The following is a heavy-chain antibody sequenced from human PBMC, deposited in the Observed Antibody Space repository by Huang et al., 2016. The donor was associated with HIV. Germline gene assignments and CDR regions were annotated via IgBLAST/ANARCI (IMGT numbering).Heavy chain of an antibody. CDR2: ISYSGST. D-gene: IGHD6-6*01. J-gene: IGHJ4*02. CDR1: GGSITSGAYY. CDR3: ARLSSSSFSNF. Sequence: QLHLQESGPGLVKSSETLSLTCTVSGGSITSGAYYWGWIRQPPGKGLEWLGSISYSGSTYFNPSLGSRVTMSIHTSNNQFSLNLTSVTAADTAKFYCARLSSSSFSNFWGRGTLVIVSS. V-gene: IGHV4-39*01.